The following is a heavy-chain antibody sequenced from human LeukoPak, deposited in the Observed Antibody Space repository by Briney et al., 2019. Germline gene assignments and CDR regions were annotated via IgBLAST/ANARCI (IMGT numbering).Heavy chain of an antibody. V-gene: IGHV1-2*06. CDR3: AREYCSSTSCYKPYGMDV. D-gene: IGHD2-2*02. CDR2: INPNSGGT. J-gene: IGHJ6*02. CDR1: GYTFTGYY. Sequence: ASVKVSCKASGYTFTGYYMHWVRQAPGQGLEWRGRINPNSGGTNYAQKFQGRVTMTRDTSISTAYVELSRLRSDDTAVYYCAREYCSSTSCYKPYGMDVWGQGTTVTVSS.